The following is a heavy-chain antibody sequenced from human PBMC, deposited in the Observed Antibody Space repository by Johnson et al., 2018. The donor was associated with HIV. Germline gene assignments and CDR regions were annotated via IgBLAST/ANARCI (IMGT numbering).Heavy chain of an antibody. D-gene: IGHD3-22*01. CDR2: INWNGGST. V-gene: IGHV3-20*04. CDR3: ARDTTMIVVSDAFDI. Sequence: VYLVESGGGLVQPGGSLRLSCAASGCTFSRSDMHWVRQGRGKGLEWVSGINWNGGSTGYADSVKGRFTISRDNAKNSLYLQMNSLRAEDTALYYCARDTTMIVVSDAFDIWGQGTMVTVSS. CDR1: GCTFSRSD. J-gene: IGHJ3*02.